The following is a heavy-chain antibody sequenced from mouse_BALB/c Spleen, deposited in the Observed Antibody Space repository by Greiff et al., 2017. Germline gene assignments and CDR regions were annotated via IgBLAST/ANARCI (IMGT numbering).Heavy chain of an antibody. D-gene: IGHD2-4*01. J-gene: IGHJ4*01. CDR3: ARESMITYAMDY. CDR2: ISDGGSYT. Sequence: EVKLVESGGGLVKPGGSLKLSCAASGFTFSDYYMYWVRQTPEKRLEWVATISDGGSYTYYPDSVKGRFTISRDNAKNNLYLQMSSLKSEDTAMYYCARESMITYAMDYWGQGTSVTVSS. V-gene: IGHV5-4*02. CDR1: GFTFSDYY.